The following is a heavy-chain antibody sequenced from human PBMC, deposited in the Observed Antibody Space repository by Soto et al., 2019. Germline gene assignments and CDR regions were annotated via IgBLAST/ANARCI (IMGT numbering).Heavy chain of an antibody. CDR3: ARGRDSALYYFDY. Sequence: GGSLRLSCAASGFTFTDYDMDWVRQATGKGLEWVSVITTGGDTYYPGSVKGRFTVSRENAKNSLYLQMNSLRAEDTAVYYCARGRDSALYYFDYWGQGTLVTVPQ. D-gene: IGHD2-21*01. CDR1: GFTFTDYD. CDR2: ITTGGDT. V-gene: IGHV3-13*01. J-gene: IGHJ4*02.